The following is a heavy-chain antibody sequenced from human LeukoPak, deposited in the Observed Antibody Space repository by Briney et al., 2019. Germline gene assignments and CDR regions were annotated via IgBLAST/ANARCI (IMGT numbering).Heavy chain of an antibody. J-gene: IGHJ4*02. CDR2: INPNSGGT. D-gene: IGHD5-18*01. CDR1: GYTFTGYY. Sequence: ASVKVSCKASGYTFTGYYMHWVRQAPGQGLEWMGWINPNSGGTNYAQKFQGRVTMTRDTSISTAYMELSRLKSDDTAVYYCAKQIQLWQFYFDYWGQGTLVTVSS. CDR3: AKQIQLWQFYFDY. V-gene: IGHV1-2*02.